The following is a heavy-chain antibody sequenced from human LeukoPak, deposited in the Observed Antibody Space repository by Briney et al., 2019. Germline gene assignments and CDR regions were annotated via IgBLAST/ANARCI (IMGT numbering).Heavy chain of an antibody. CDR2: ISPKSGGT. V-gene: IGHV1-2*02. Sequence: ASVKVSCKASGYTFTGYYMHWVRQAPGQGLEWMGWISPKSGGTNFAQQFQGRVTMTRDTSINTAYMELSRLRSDDTAVYYCAREATTDAFDIWGQGTMVTVSS. D-gene: IGHD4-11*01. CDR1: GYTFTGYY. J-gene: IGHJ3*02. CDR3: AREATTDAFDI.